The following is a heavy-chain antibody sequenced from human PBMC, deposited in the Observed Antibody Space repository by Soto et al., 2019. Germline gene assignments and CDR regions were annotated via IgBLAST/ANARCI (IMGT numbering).Heavy chain of an antibody. V-gene: IGHV3-23*01. CDR3: ATDRLGATPYYFDY. CDR1: GFTFSSYA. Sequence: EVQLLESGGGLVQPGGSLRLSCAASGFTFSSYAMSWVRQAPGKGLEWVSAISGSGGTKYYADSVKGRFTISRDNSNNTLYRQMNSLRAVDTALYYCATDRLGATPYYFDYWGHGTLVTVST. D-gene: IGHD1-26*01. J-gene: IGHJ4*01. CDR2: ISGSGGTK.